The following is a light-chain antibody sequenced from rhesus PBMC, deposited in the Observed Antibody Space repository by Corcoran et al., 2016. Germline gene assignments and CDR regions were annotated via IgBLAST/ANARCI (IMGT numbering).Light chain of an antibody. CDR3: QHYCAKPLA. J-gene: IGKJ4*01. CDR2: DAS. Sequence: DIQMTQSPSALSVSVGDRVTISCRASQNTYSNVAWYQQTPGKAPKLLIHDASSLQSGIPSRFHGSGSRTAFTLTIRSLQPECSSTYYCQHYCAKPLAFGGGTKVEIK. V-gene: IGKV1S8*01. CDR1: QNTYSN.